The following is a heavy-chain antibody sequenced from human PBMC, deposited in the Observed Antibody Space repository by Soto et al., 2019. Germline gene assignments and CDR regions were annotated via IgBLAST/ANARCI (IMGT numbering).Heavy chain of an antibody. CDR1: GFSMSNYW. J-gene: IGHJ4*02. CDR2: IRHDGGDK. CDR3: AGGREGWPAEF. V-gene: IGHV3-7*03. Sequence: EVHLVESGGGLVQPGGSLRLSCATSGFSMSNYWMLWVRQAPGKGLEWVANIRHDGGDKYYGDSVKGRFTASRDSASTSVYLQMNSLRADDTAGYYCAGGREGWPAEFWGQGNLVSDSS. D-gene: IGHD6-19*01.